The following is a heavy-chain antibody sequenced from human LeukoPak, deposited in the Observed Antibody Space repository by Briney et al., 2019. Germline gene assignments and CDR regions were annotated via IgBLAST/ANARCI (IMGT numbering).Heavy chain of an antibody. D-gene: IGHD4-17*01. Sequence: ASVKVSCKASGYMXTSYYMHWVRQAPGQGLEWMGMINPSGGGTNYAQKFQGRVTMTRDTSTSTVYMELSSLRSEDTAVYYCARDGDDFGDYVEYNYYGLDVWGPGTTVTVSS. J-gene: IGHJ6*02. CDR1: GYMXTSYY. CDR3: ARDGDDFGDYVEYNYYGLDV. V-gene: IGHV1-46*01. CDR2: INPSGGGT.